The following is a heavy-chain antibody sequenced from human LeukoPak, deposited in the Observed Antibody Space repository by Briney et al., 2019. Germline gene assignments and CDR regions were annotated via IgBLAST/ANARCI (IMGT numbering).Heavy chain of an antibody. V-gene: IGHV3-21*01. CDR2: ISSSSSYI. Sequence: PGGSLRLSCEASGFTFTCCSVSWVRQAPGKGLEWVSSISSSSSYIYYADSVKGRFTISRDNAKNSLYLQMNSLRAEDTAVYYCARDPGDRAFDIWGQGTMVTVSS. J-gene: IGHJ3*02. CDR3: ARDPGDRAFDI. CDR1: GFTFTCCS. D-gene: IGHD3-16*01.